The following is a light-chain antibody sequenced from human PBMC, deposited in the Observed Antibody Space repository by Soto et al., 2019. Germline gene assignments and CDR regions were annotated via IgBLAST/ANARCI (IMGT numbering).Light chain of an antibody. Sequence: QSALTQPASVSGSPGQSITISCTGTSSDVGGYNYISWYQQHPGKAPKLMIYDVSNRPSGVSSRFSGSKSGNTASLTISGLQAEDEADYYCSSYTSSSTRVFGTGTTLTVL. V-gene: IGLV2-14*01. CDR1: SSDVGGYNY. J-gene: IGLJ1*01. CDR3: SSYTSSSTRV. CDR2: DVS.